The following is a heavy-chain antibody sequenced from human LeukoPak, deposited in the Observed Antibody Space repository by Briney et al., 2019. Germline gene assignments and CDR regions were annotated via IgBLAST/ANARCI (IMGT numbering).Heavy chain of an antibody. Sequence: GGSLRLSCAASGFTFSSYGMHWVRQAPGKGLEWVAVISYDGSNKYYADSVKGRFTTSRDNSKKTLYLQMNSLRAEDTAVYYCAKDGNSGYDDYDYGMDVWGKGTTVTVSS. CDR2: ISYDGSNK. CDR3: AKDGNSGYDDYDYGMDV. J-gene: IGHJ6*04. V-gene: IGHV3-30*18. CDR1: GFTFSSYG. D-gene: IGHD5-12*01.